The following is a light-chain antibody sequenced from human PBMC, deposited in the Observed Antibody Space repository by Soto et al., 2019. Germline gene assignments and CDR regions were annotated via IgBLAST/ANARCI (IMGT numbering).Light chain of an antibody. CDR3: QQYHSYPYT. CDR1: QSISIW. CDR2: KAS. Sequence: DIQMTQSPSTLSASVGDRVTITCRASQSISIWLAWYQQKPGKAPDLLIYKASTLESGVPSKFSGSGSGAEFTLPISSLQPDDFATYYCQQYHSYPYTFGQGTKLEIK. J-gene: IGKJ2*01. V-gene: IGKV1-5*03.